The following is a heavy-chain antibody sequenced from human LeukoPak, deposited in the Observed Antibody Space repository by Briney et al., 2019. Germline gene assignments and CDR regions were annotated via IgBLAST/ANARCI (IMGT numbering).Heavy chain of an antibody. CDR3: ARVGGPGYSSGWYGY. CDR2: INPNSGGT. V-gene: IGHV1-2*02. Sequence: ASVTISCKASGYTFTGYYMHWVRQAPGQGLEWMGWINPNSGGTNYAQKFQGRVTMTRDTSISTAYMELSRLRFDDTAVYYCARVGGPGYSSGWYGYWGHGTLVTVSS. J-gene: IGHJ5*01. CDR1: GYTFTGYY. D-gene: IGHD6-19*01.